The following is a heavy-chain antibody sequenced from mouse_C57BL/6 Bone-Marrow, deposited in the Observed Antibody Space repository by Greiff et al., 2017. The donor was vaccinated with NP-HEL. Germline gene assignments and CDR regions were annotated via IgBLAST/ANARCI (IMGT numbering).Heavy chain of an antibody. CDR3: ARGYYYGSNYEFAY. Sequence: DVKLQESGAELVRPGSSVKMSCKTSGYTFTSYGINWVKQRPGQGLEWIGYIYIGNGYTEYNEKFKGKATLTSDTSSSTAYMQLSSLTSEDSAIYFCARGYYYGSNYEFAYWGQGTLVTVSA. V-gene: IGHV1-58*01. CDR2: IYIGNGYT. J-gene: IGHJ3*01. CDR1: GYTFTSYG. D-gene: IGHD1-1*01.